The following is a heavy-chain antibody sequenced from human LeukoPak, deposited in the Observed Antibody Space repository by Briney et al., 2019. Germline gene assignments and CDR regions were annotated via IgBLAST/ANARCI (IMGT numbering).Heavy chain of an antibody. CDR1: GYIFTSYG. CDR2: ISAYNGNT. J-gene: IGHJ5*02. D-gene: IGHD6-13*01. Sequence: ASVKVSCKASGYIFTSYGISWVRQALGQGLEWMGWISAYNGNTNYAQKLQGRVTMTTDTSTSTAYMELRSLRSDDTAVYYCARDRRSVAAAGIIFDPWGQGTLVTVSS. CDR3: ARDRRSVAAAGIIFDP. V-gene: IGHV1-18*01.